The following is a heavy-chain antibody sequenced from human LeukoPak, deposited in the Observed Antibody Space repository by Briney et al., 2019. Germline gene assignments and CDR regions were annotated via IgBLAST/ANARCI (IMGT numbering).Heavy chain of an antibody. CDR3: ARQAFGGQGAFDI. V-gene: IGHV5-10-1*01. Sequence: GESLKISCKGSGYSFITYWISWVRQMPGKGLEWMGRIDPSDSYTNYSPSFQGHVTISADKSISTAYLQWSSLKASDTAMYYCARQAFGGQGAFDIWGQGTMVTVSS. D-gene: IGHD4-23*01. J-gene: IGHJ3*02. CDR1: GYSFITYW. CDR2: IDPSDSYT.